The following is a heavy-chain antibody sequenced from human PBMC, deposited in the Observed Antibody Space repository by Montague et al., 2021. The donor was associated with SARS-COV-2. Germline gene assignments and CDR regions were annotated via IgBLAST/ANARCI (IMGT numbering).Heavy chain of an antibody. J-gene: IGHJ4*02. V-gene: IGHV4-59*01. Sequence: SETLSLTCTVSGGSISSYYWSWIRQPPGKGLEWIGYTYYSGSTNYNPSLKSRVTISVDTSKNQFSLKLSSVTAAVTAVYYCARGFDYWGQGTLVTVSS. CDR2: TYYSGST. CDR3: ARGFDY. CDR1: GGSISSYY.